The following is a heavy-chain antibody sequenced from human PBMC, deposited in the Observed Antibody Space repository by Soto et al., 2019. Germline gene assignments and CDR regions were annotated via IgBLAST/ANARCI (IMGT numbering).Heavy chain of an antibody. J-gene: IGHJ4*02. D-gene: IGHD6-19*01. CDR1: GFSLSAYW. CDR2: IKQDETEI. Sequence: EVQLVESGGGLVQPGGSLRLSCEASGFSLSAYWMSWVRQAPGKGLEWVANIKQDETEIRYLDSVRGRFTISRDNARNSLYLQMNNLRVEDTAVYYCAGSSGWLERDWGQGALVTVSS. V-gene: IGHV3-7*01. CDR3: AGSSGWLERD.